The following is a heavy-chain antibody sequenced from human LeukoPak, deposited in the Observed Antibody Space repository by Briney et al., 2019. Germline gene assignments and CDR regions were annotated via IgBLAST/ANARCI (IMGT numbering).Heavy chain of an antibody. CDR3: AKGYSYGYYYYYGMDV. D-gene: IGHD5-18*01. J-gene: IGHJ6*02. CDR2: ISGSGGST. V-gene: IGHV3-23*01. Sequence: GGSLRLSCAASGFTFSSYAMSWVRQAPGKGLEWVSAISGSGGSTNYADSVKGRFTISRDNSKNTLYLQMNSLRAEDTAVYYCAKGYSYGYYYYYGMDVWGQGTTVTVSS. CDR1: GFTFSSYA.